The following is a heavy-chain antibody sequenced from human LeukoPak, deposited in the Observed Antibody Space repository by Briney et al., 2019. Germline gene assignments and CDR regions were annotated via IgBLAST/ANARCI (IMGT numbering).Heavy chain of an antibody. CDR2: IGSHSSYI. CDR3: ARANPYCGGDCYSDY. J-gene: IGHJ4*02. CDR1: GFTFSSYS. V-gene: IGHV3-21*01. Sequence: PGGSLRLSRAASGFTFSSYSMNWVRQAPGKGLEWVSSIGSHSSYIYYADSVKGRFTISRDNAKNSLYLRMNSLRAEDTAVYYCARANPYCGGDCYSDYWGQGTLVTVSS. D-gene: IGHD2-21*02.